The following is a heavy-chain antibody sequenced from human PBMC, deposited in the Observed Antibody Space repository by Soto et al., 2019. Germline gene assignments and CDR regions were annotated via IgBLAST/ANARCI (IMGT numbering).Heavy chain of an antibody. CDR3: AKGSSYRSRDWFDP. Sequence: GGSLRLSCAASGFTFSSYGMHWVRQAPGKGLEWVAVISYDGSNKYYADSVKGRFTISRDNSKNTLYLQMNSLRAEDTAVYYCAKGSSYRSRDWFDPWGQGTLVTVSS. D-gene: IGHD6-13*01. CDR1: GFTFSSYG. J-gene: IGHJ5*02. CDR2: ISYDGSNK. V-gene: IGHV3-30*18.